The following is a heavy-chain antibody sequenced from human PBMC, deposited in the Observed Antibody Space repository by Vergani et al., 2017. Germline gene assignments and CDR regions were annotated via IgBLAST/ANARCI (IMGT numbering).Heavy chain of an antibody. CDR2: IYYSGST. CDR3: AGDYGSGRGDWFDP. J-gene: IGHJ5*02. V-gene: IGHV4-59*01. Sequence: QVQLQESGPGLVKPSQTLSLTCTVSGGSISSYYWSWIRQPPGKGLEWIGYIYYSGSTNYNPAPKSRVTISVATSKNQFSLKLSSVTAADTAVYYFAGDYGSGRGDWFDPWGQGTLVTVSS. CDR1: GGSISSYY. D-gene: IGHD3-10*01.